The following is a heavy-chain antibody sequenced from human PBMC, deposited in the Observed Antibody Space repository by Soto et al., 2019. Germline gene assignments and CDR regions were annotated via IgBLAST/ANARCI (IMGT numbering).Heavy chain of an antibody. V-gene: IGHV1-2*04. CDR3: ARSRTWNADPLYGMDV. CDR2: INPNSGVT. D-gene: IGHD1-1*01. CDR1: GYTFSGYY. J-gene: IGHJ6*02. Sequence: ASVKVSCKSSGYTFSGYYIHCVRQAPGQGLEWMGWINPNSGVTNLVQKFQGWVTLTRDTSITTAYMEVRRVRSDDTAVYYCARSRTWNADPLYGMDVWGQGTTVTVSS.